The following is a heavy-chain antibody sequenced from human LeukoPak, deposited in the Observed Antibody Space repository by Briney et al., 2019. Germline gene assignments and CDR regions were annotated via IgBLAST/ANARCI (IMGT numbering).Heavy chain of an antibody. V-gene: IGHV4-59*01. CDR3: ARVEEGYGSGRRKTYYYYYMDV. CDR2: IYYSGST. D-gene: IGHD3-10*01. Sequence: SETLSLTCAVYGGSFSGYYWSWIRQPPGKGLEWIGYIYYSGSTNYKSSLKSRVTISVDTSKNQFSLKLRSVSAADTAVYYCARVEEGYGSGRRKTYYYYYMDVWGKGTTVTIPS. J-gene: IGHJ6*03. CDR1: GGSFSGYY.